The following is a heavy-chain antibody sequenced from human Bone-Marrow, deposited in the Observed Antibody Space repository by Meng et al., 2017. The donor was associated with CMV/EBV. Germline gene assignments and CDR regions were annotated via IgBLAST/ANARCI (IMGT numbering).Heavy chain of an antibody. D-gene: IGHD1-1*01. Sequence: GGSLRLSCVASGFTFSDSVIHWVRQASGKGLEWVGRMRSKGNNYNAAYAATVKGRFTISRDDSKNTAYLQMNSLKTEDTAVYSCFSDDGDYWGQGTKVTVSS. J-gene: IGHJ4*01. CDR3: FSDDGDY. CDR1: GFTFSDSV. CDR2: MRSKGNNYNA. V-gene: IGHV3-73*01.